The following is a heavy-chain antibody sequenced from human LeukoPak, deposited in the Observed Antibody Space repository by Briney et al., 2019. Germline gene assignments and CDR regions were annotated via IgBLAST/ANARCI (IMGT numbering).Heavy chain of an antibody. Sequence: RAGGSLRLSCAASGFTFSSYAMSWVRQAPGKGLEWVSSISSSSSYIYYADSVKGRFTISRDNAKNSLYLQMNSLRAEDTAVYNCARDYYDSSGYPDAFDIWGQGTMVTVSS. CDR3: ARDYYDSSGYPDAFDI. CDR2: ISSSSSYI. J-gene: IGHJ3*02. D-gene: IGHD3-22*01. CDR1: GFTFSSYA. V-gene: IGHV3-21*01.